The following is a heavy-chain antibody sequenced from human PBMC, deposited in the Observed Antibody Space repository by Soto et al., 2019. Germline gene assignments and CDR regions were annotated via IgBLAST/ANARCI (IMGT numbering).Heavy chain of an antibody. D-gene: IGHD5-12*01. CDR3: ARGTSARGGRDGYKP. Sequence: QVQLQQWGAGLLKPSETLSLTCAVYGGSFSGYYWSWIRQPPGKGLEWIGEINHSGSTNYNPSLKSRVTISVDTSKNQFSLKLSSVTAADTAVYYCARGTSARGGRDGYKPWGQGTLVTVSS. CDR2: INHSGST. V-gene: IGHV4-34*01. CDR1: GGSFSGYY. J-gene: IGHJ5*02.